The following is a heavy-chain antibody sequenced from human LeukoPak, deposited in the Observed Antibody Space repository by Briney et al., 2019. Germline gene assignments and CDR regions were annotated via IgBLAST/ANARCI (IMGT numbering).Heavy chain of an antibody. V-gene: IGHV3-30*02. Sequence: GGSLRLSCAASGFSFSNYDMHWVRQAPGKGLEWVTFIRYDGSNKYYAGSVKGRFTISRDNSRSTLYLQMNSLRAEDTAVYYCAKAPRKGIVVEPAVMIDYWGQGTLVTVSS. CDR2: IRYDGSNK. D-gene: IGHD2-2*01. J-gene: IGHJ4*02. CDR1: GFSFSNYD. CDR3: AKAPRKGIVVEPAVMIDY.